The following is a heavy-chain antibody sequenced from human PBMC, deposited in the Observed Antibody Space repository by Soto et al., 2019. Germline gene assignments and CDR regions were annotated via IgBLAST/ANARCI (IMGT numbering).Heavy chain of an antibody. CDR1: GYTFTSYG. CDR2: ISAHNGNT. J-gene: IGHJ4*01. Sequence: QVHLVQSGAEVKKPGASVKVSCKASGYTFTSYGITWVRQAPGQGLEWMGWISAHNGNTDYAQKLHGRVIVTRDTSTGTAYMELRIRKSVDTDVYYCARGRYGDYWGHGALVTGSS. D-gene: IGHD1-1*01. V-gene: IGHV1-18*01. CDR3: ARGRYGDY.